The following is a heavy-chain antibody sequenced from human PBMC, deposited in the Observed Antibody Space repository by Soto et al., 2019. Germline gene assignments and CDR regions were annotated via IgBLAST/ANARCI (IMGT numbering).Heavy chain of an antibody. CDR1: GASISSNTYY. CDR3: ARGGIAAAAKEDNWFDP. V-gene: IGHV4-39*01. J-gene: IGHJ5*02. CDR2: IYYSGST. D-gene: IGHD6-13*01. Sequence: TSETLSLTCTLSGASISSNTYYWGWIRQPPGKGLEWIGTIYYSGSTYYNPSLKRRVTISVDTAKNQLSLKRNSMTAADTAVYYCARGGIAAAAKEDNWFDPWGQGTLVTVSS.